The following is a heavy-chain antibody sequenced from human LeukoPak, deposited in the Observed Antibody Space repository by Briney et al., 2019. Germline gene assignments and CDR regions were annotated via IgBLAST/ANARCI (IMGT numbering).Heavy chain of an antibody. CDR3: ARDAYRDYYDSDGYYYVGMDV. J-gene: IGHJ6*02. V-gene: IGHV3-53*01. Sequence: GGSLRLSCAASGFSVSANYMTWVRQAPGKGLEWVTVISSGESTSYADSVKGRFTISRDTPKNTLYLQMNSLRAEDTAVYYCARDAYRDYYDSDGYYYVGMDVWGQGTTVTVSS. D-gene: IGHD3-22*01. CDR2: ISSGEST. CDR1: GFSVSANY.